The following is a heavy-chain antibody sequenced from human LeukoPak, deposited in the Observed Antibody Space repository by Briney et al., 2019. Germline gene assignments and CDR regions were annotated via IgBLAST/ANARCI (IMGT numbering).Heavy chain of an antibody. J-gene: IGHJ5*01. CDR1: GGSFSGYY. Sequence: PSETLSLTCAVYGGSFSGYYWSWIRQPPGKGPEWIGEINHSGSTNYNPSLKSRVTISVDRPKNQFFLNVTSLTAADTAVYYCARSRQASGLFNSWGQGTLVVVSS. V-gene: IGHV4-34*01. CDR2: INHSGST. D-gene: IGHD3-10*01. CDR3: ARSRQASGLFNS.